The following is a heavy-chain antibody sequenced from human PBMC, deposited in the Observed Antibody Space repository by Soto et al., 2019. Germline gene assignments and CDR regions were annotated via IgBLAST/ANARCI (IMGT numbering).Heavy chain of an antibody. V-gene: IGHV4-61*01. Sequence: PSETLSLTCTVSGGSVSSGSYYWSWIRQPPGKGLEWIGYIYYSGSTNYNPSLKSRVTISVDTSKNQFSLKLSSVTAADTAVYYCARAPGDIAARVDPYYYYGMDVWGQGITVTVSS. CDR1: GGSVSSGSYY. D-gene: IGHD6-6*01. CDR3: ARAPGDIAARVDPYYYYGMDV. J-gene: IGHJ6*02. CDR2: IYYSGST.